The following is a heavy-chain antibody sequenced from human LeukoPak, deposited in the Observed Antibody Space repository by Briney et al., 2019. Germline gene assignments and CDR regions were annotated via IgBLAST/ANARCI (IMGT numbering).Heavy chain of an antibody. CDR2: MNPNSGNT. D-gene: IGHD6-19*01. J-gene: IGHJ5*02. CDR3: ARVGDSSGWSNWFDP. Sequence: ASVKVSCKASGYTFTSYDINWVRQATGQGLEWMGWMNPNSGNTGYAQKFQGRVTITRNTSISTAYMELSSLRSEDTAVYYCARVGDSSGWSNWFDPWGQGTLVTVSS. CDR1: GYTFTSYD. V-gene: IGHV1-8*03.